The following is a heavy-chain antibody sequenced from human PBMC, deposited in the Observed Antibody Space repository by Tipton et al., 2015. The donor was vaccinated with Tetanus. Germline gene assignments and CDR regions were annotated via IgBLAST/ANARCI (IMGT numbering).Heavy chain of an antibody. V-gene: IGHV1-69*13. D-gene: IGHD3-9*01. CDR2: IIPIFGTA. Sequence: QLVQSGAEVKKPGASVKVSCKASGYTFTSYAISWVRQAPGQGLEWMGGIIPIFGTANYAQKFQGRVTITADESTSTAYMELSSLRSEDTAVYYCARVKGGWLYYRAFVGPESAEDYWGQGTLVTVSS. CDR1: GYTFTSYA. CDR3: ARVKGGWLYYRAFVGPESAEDY. J-gene: IGHJ4*02.